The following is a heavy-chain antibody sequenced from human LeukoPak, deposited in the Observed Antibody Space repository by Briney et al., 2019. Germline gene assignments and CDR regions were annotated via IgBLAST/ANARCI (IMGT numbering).Heavy chain of an antibody. J-gene: IGHJ3*02. Sequence: PGGSLRHACAASGFTFSAYEVNWVRQAPGKGLEGVSYIGSSGSTVYYADSVKGRFTISRDNAKNSLYMQMESLRDEDTAIYYCARDTLEYSNSPDALDIWGQGTMVTVSS. CDR3: ARDTLEYSNSPDALDI. D-gene: IGHD4-23*01. CDR2: IGSSGSTV. V-gene: IGHV3-48*03. CDR1: GFTFSAYE.